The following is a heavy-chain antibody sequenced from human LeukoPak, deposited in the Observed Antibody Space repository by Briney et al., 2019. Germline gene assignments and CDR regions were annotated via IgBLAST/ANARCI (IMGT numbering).Heavy chain of an antibody. J-gene: IGHJ4*02. V-gene: IGHV1-2*02. CDR3: ARGGYSGYDFFDY. D-gene: IGHD5-12*01. CDR1: GYTFTGYY. Sequence: ASVKVSCKASGYTFTGYYMHWVRQAPGQGLEWMGWINPNSGGTNYEQKFQGRVTMTRDTSISTAYMELSRLRSDDTAVYYCARGGYSGYDFFDYWGQGTLVTVSS. CDR2: INPNSGGT.